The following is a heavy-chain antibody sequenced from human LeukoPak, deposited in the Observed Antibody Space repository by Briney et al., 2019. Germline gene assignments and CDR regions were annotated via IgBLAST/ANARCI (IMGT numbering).Heavy chain of an antibody. CDR1: GFTFSSYA. J-gene: IGHJ4*02. Sequence: GGSLRLSCAASGFTFSSYAMSWVRQAPGKGLEWVSAISGSGGSTYYADSVKGRFTISRDNSKNTLYLQMNSLRAEDTAVYYCAKGYPLRLGELSLSPFDYWGQGTLVTVSS. CDR3: AKGYPLRLGELSLSPFDY. V-gene: IGHV3-23*01. CDR2: ISGSGGST. D-gene: IGHD3-16*02.